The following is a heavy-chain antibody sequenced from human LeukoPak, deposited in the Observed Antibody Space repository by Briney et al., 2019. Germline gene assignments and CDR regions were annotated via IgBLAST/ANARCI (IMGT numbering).Heavy chain of an antibody. Sequence: PGGSLRLSCTASGFTFSSYGMHWVRQAPGKGLEWVAVISYDGSNKYYADSVKGRFTISRDNSKNTLYLQMNSLRAEDTAVYYCAKDGEDIVVVPAAIFAGDGAFDIWGQGTMVTVSS. D-gene: IGHD2-2*01. V-gene: IGHV3-30*18. CDR3: AKDGEDIVVVPAAIFAGDGAFDI. CDR2: ISYDGSNK. J-gene: IGHJ3*02. CDR1: GFTFSSYG.